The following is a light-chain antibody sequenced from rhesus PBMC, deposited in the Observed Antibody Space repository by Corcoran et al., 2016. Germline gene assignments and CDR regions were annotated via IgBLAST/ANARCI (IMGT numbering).Light chain of an antibody. Sequence: DIVMTQTPLSLPVTPGEPASISCRSSQSLLHSNRNTYLDWYLQKPGQSPRLLVYKVTNRASGVPDRVSGSGSGTAFTLKISRVEAEDVGLYYCMQATQLPWTFGQGTKVEIK. CDR1: QSLLHSNRNTY. V-gene: IGKV2S2*01. J-gene: IGKJ1*01. CDR3: MQATQLPWT. CDR2: KVT.